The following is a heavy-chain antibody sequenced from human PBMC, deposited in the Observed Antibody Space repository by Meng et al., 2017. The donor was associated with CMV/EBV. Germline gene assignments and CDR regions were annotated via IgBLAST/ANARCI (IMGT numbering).Heavy chain of an antibody. Sequence: GESLKISCAASGFTFSSYAMHWVRQAPGKRLEWVAVISYDGSNKYYADSVKGRFTISRDNSKNTLYLQMNSLRAEDTAVYYCARGEIAVAAAIDYWGQGTLVTVSS. CDR3: ARGEIAVAAAIDY. V-gene: IGHV3-30*04. D-gene: IGHD6-19*01. J-gene: IGHJ4*02. CDR2: ISYDGSNK. CDR1: GFTFSSYA.